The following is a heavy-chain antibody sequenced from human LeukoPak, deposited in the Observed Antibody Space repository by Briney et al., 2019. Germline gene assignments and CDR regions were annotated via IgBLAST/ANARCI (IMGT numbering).Heavy chain of an antibody. V-gene: IGHV4-59*01. D-gene: IGHD6-13*01. J-gene: IGHJ3*02. CDR2: IYYSGST. CDR3: AISSSWYDAFDI. Sequence: SETLSLTCTVSGGSISSYYWSWIRQPPGKGLEWIGYIYYSGSTNYNPSLKSRVTISVDTSKNQFSLKLSSVTAADTAVYYCAISSSWYDAFDIWGQGTMVTVSS. CDR1: GGSISSYY.